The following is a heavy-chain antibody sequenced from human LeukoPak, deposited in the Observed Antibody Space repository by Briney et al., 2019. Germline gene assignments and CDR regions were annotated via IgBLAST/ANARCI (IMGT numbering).Heavy chain of an antibody. V-gene: IGHV1-69*13. Sequence: SVKVSCKASGGTFSSYAISWVRQAPGQGLEWMGGIIPIFGTANYAQKFQGRVTITADESASTAYMELSSLRSEDTAVYYCARSITMIVVAGPADDAFDIWGQGTMVTVSS. CDR2: IIPIFGTA. D-gene: IGHD3-22*01. CDR3: ARSITMIVVAGPADDAFDI. CDR1: GGTFSSYA. J-gene: IGHJ3*02.